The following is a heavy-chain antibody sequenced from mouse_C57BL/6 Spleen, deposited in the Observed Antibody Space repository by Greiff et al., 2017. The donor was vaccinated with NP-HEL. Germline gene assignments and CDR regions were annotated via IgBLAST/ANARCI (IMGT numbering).Heavy chain of an antibody. CDR3: ARFTRWLLTLYAMDY. V-gene: IGHV8-12*01. J-gene: IGHJ4*01. Sequence: QVTLKVSGPGILQSSQTLSLTCSFSGFSLSTSGMGVSWIRQPSGKGLEWLAHIYWDDDKLYNPSLKSRLTISKDTSRNQVFLKITSVDTADTATYYCARFTRWLLTLYAMDYWGQGTSVTVSS. CDR2: IYWDDDK. D-gene: IGHD2-3*01. CDR1: GFSLSTSGMG.